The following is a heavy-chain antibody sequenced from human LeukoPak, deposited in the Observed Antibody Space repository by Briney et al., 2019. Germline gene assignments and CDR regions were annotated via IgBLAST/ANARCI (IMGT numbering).Heavy chain of an antibody. V-gene: IGHV4-39*01. J-gene: IGHJ4*02. CDR3: ARAPLWFGELFDY. CDR2: IYYSGST. Sequence: SETLSLTCTVSGGSISSSSYYWGWIRQPPGKELEWIGSIYYSGSTYYNPSLKSRVTISVDTSKNQFSLKLSSVTAADTAVYYCARAPLWFGELFDYWGQGTLVTVSS. D-gene: IGHD3-10*01. CDR1: GGSISSSSYY.